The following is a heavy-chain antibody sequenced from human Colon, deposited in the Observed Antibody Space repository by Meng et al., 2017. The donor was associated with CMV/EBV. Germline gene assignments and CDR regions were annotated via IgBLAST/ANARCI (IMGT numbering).Heavy chain of an antibody. J-gene: IGHJ4*02. V-gene: IGHV4-61*02. CDR2: IYISGTT. Sequence: SGDSISSGSDFWSWIRQPAGKGLEWIGRIYISGTTNYNPSLKSRVTISVDTSKNQFSLRLSSVTAADTATYYCARLPGGGKRYSFDYWGQGTLVTVSS. D-gene: IGHD4-23*01. CDR3: ARLPGGGKRYSFDY. CDR1: GDSISSGSDF.